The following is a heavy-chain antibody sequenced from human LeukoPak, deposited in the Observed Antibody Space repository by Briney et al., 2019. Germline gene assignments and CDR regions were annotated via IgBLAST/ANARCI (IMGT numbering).Heavy chain of an antibody. D-gene: IGHD3-10*01. CDR2: ISKTGSA. Sequence: SETLSLTCTVSGGSISGGDFWWSWIRQPPGKDLEWVAYISKTGSAASHPSLKSRVIISEDTSKNQFFLKLTSVTAADTAVYYCARRWGSGSHTDWFDTWSQGTLVTVSS. CDR1: GGSISGGDFW. J-gene: IGHJ5*02. CDR3: ARRWGSGSHTDWFDT. V-gene: IGHV4-30-4*01.